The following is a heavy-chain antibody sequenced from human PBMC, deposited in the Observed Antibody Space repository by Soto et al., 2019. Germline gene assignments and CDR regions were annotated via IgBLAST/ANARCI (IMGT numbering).Heavy chain of an antibody. V-gene: IGHV4-4*02. CDR2: IYHSGST. D-gene: IGHD3-10*02. Sequence: QVQLQESGPGLVKPSGTLSLTCAVSGGSISSSNWWSWVRQPPGKGLEWIGEIYHSGSTNHNPSLTRRVTISADKSKHQFPLDPGTVISADTGVSYCVTVSTEGDLDYWGQGTLVTVSS. CDR3: VTVSTEGDLDY. CDR1: GGSISSSNW. J-gene: IGHJ4*02.